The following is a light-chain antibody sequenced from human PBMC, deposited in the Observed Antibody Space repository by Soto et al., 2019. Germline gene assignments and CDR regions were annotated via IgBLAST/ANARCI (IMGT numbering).Light chain of an antibody. J-gene: IGLJ1*01. CDR3: SSYTSSSTRV. CDR1: SSDVGGYNY. V-gene: IGLV2-14*01. CDR2: EVS. Sequence: QSVLTQPASVSGSPGQSITISCTGTSSDVGGYNYASWYQQHPGKAPKLMIYEVSNRPSGVSNRFSGSKSGNTASPTISGLQAEDEADYYCSSYTSSSTRVFGTGTKVTVL.